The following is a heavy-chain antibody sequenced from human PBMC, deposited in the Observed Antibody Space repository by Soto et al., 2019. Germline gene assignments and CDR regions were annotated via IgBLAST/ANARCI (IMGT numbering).Heavy chain of an antibody. CDR3: AKDIRSDSMGLQSAFDI. CDR1: GFTFDDYA. J-gene: IGHJ3*02. D-gene: IGHD4-4*01. V-gene: IGHV3-9*01. Sequence: PGGSLRLSCAASGFTFDDYAMHWVRQAPGKGLEWVSGISWNSGSIGYADSVKGRFTISRDNAKNSLYLQMNSLRAEDTALYYCAKDIRSDSMGLQSAFDIWGQGTTVTVSS. CDR2: ISWNSGSI.